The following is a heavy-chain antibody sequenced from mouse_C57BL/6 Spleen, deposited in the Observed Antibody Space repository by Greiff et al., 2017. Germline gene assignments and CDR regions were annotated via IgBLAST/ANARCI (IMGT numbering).Heavy chain of an antibody. Sequence: QVQLQQSGAELVKPGASVKLSCKASGYTFTSYWMHWVKQRPGQGLEWIGMIHPNSGSTNYNEKFKSKATLTVDKSSSTAYMQLSSLTSEDSAVYYCASEGYYGIDYWGQGTTLTVSS. V-gene: IGHV1-64*01. CDR1: GYTFTSYW. D-gene: IGHD1-1*02. CDR2: IHPNSGST. CDR3: ASEGYYGIDY. J-gene: IGHJ2*01.